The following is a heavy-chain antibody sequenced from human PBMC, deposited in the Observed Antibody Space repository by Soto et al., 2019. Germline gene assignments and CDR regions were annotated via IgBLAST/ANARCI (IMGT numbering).Heavy chain of an antibody. J-gene: IGHJ6*02. CDR1: GFTFSSYW. V-gene: IGHV3-7*01. CDR3: ARDHPPRKNYDFWSEWGYYYYYGMDV. D-gene: IGHD3-3*01. CDR2: IKQDGSEK. Sequence: PGGSLRLSCAASGFTFSSYWMSWVRQAPGKGLEWVANIKQDGSEKYYVDSVKGRFTISRDNAKNSLYLQMNSLRAEDTAVYYCARDHPPRKNYDFWSEWGYYYYYGMDVWGQGTTVTVSS.